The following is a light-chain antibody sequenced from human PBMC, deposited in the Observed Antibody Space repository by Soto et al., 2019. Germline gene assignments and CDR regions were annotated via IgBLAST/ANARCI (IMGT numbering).Light chain of an antibody. Sequence: VRTQSPAPLSVSPGERATLSCWASQSISSNLAWYQQKAGQAPRLLIYGASTRATGIPARFSGSGSGTDFTLAISSLQPEDSAVYYCQQDDNSPYILCQGTKVDIK. CDR3: QQDDNSPYI. CDR1: QSISSN. CDR2: GAS. V-gene: IGKV3-15*01. J-gene: IGKJ2*01.